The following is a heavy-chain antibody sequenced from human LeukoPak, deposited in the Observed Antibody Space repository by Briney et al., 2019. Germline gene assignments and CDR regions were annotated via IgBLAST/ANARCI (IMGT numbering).Heavy chain of an antibody. Sequence: GSLRLSCAASGFTFSTYAMSWVRQAPGKGLEWVSHFGGSGGTIYYADSVKGRFTISRDNSKNTLYLQMNSLRAEDTAVYYCAKSDCGGDCHLLDYWGQGTLVTVSS. V-gene: IGHV3-23*01. CDR3: AKSDCGGDCHLLDY. D-gene: IGHD2-21*02. CDR2: FGGSGGTI. J-gene: IGHJ4*02. CDR1: GFTFSTYA.